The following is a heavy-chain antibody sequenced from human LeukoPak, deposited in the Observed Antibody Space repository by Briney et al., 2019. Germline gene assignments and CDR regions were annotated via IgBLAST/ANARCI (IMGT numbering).Heavy chain of an antibody. D-gene: IGHD2-8*01. CDR2: ISYDGSNK. Sequence: GGSLRLSCAASGFTFSSYGMHWVRQVPGKGLEWVAVISYDGSNKYYADSVKGRFTISRDNSKNTLYLQMNSLRAEDTAVYYCAKGYCTNGVCSLDYWGQGTLVTVSS. CDR3: AKGYCTNGVCSLDY. V-gene: IGHV3-30*18. CDR1: GFTFSSYG. J-gene: IGHJ4*02.